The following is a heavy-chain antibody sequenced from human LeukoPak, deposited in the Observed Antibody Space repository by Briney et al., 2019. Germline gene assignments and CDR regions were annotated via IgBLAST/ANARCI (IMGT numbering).Heavy chain of an antibody. D-gene: IGHD1-26*01. V-gene: IGHV3-30-3*01. CDR2: ISYDGSNK. Sequence: GGSLRLSCAASGFTFSSSDMHWVRQAPGKGLEWVAVISYDGSNKYYADSVKGRFTISRDNSKNTLYLQMNSLRAEDTAVYYCARGAYSGSYFLYNWFDPWGQGTLVTVSS. CDR1: GFTFSSSD. J-gene: IGHJ5*02. CDR3: ARGAYSGSYFLYNWFDP.